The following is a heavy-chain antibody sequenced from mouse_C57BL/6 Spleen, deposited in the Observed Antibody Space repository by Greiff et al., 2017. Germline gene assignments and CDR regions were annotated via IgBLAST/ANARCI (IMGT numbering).Heavy chain of an antibody. J-gene: IGHJ2*01. CDR2: ISSGSSTI. CDR3: ARTTGSHFDY. Sequence: EVMLVESGGGLVKPGGSLKLSRAASGFTFSDYGMHWVRQAPEKGLEWVAYISSGSSTIYYADTVKGRFTISRDNAKNTLFLQMTSLRSEDTAMYYCARTTGSHFDYWGQGTTLTVSS. D-gene: IGHD1-1*01. CDR1: GFTFSDYG. V-gene: IGHV5-17*01.